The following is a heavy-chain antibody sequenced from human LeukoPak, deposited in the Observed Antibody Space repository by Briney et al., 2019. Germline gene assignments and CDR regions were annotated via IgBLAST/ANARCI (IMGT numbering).Heavy chain of an antibody. J-gene: IGHJ6*03. Sequence: PSETLSLTCVDYGGSFSDYYWSWVRQPPGKGLEWIGEINHSGTTKYNPSLKSRLTISIHTSNNQFSLNLNSVTDADTAVYYCARGEGTLAGRRWPYYFYYYMDVWGKGTTVTISS. D-gene: IGHD6-19*01. CDR1: GGSFSDYY. CDR3: ARGEGTLAGRRWPYYFYYYMDV. CDR2: INHSGTT. V-gene: IGHV4-34*01.